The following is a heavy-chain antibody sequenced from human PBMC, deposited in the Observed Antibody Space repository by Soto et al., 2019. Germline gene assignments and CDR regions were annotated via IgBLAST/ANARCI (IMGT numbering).Heavy chain of an antibody. D-gene: IGHD3-9*01. J-gene: IGHJ3*02. V-gene: IGHV3-48*04. CDR1: GFTFSSYS. CDR2: ISSSSSTI. Sequence: GGSLRLSCAASGFTFSSYSMNWVRQAPGKGLEWVSYISSSSSTIYYADSVKGRFTISRDNAKNSLYLQMNSLRAEDTAVYYCARGDYDILTGYAFDIWGQGTMVTVSS. CDR3: ARGDYDILTGYAFDI.